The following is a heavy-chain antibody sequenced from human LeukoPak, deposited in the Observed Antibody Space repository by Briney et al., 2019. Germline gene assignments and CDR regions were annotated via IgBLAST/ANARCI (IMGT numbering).Heavy chain of an antibody. CDR2: ISWNSGSI. J-gene: IGHJ3*02. CDR1: GFTFDDYA. Sequence: PGRSLRLSCAASGFTFDDYAMHWVRQAPGKGLEWVSGISWNSGSIGYADSVKGRFTISRDNAKNSLYLQMNSLRAEDTALYYCAKARQVIIRNDAFGIWGQGTMVTVSS. CDR3: AKARQVIIRNDAFGI. V-gene: IGHV3-9*01. D-gene: IGHD3-9*01.